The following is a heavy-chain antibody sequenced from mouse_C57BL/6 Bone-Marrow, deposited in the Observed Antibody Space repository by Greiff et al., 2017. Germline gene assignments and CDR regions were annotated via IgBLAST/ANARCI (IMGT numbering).Heavy chain of an antibody. CDR2: ISSGSSTI. CDR1: GFTFSDYG. V-gene: IGHV5-17*01. Sequence: EVQLVESGGGLVKPGGSLKLSCAASGFTFSDYGMHWVRQAPEQGLEWVAYISSGSSTIYYADTVKGRFTISRDNAKNTLFLQMTSLRSEDTAMYYCSTYYDGSSWYYDVWGTGTTVAVSS. J-gene: IGHJ1*03. CDR3: STYYDGSSWYYDV. D-gene: IGHD1-1*01.